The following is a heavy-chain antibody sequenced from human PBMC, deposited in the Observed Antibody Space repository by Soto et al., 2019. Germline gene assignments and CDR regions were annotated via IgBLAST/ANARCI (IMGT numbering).Heavy chain of an antibody. CDR2: INHSGST. CDR3: ATGRGDDFWSGWKASYRGAGYYYYMDV. V-gene: IGHV4-34*01. CDR1: GGSCSGYY. D-gene: IGHD3-3*01. Sequence: QVQLQQWGAGLLKPSETLSLTCAVYGGSCSGYYWSWIRQPPGKGLEWSGEINHSGSTNYNPSLKRRVTISVHTSKNQFALTLSSVTAADTAVYYCATGRGDDFWSGWKASYRGAGYYYYMDVWGKGTTVTVSS. J-gene: IGHJ6*03.